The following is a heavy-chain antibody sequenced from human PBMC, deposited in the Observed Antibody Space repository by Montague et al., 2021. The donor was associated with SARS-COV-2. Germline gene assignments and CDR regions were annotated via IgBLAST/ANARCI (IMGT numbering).Heavy chain of an antibody. J-gene: IGHJ4*02. CDR1: GGSITSGGYY. D-gene: IGHD3-10*01. CDR3: VSSLRGNQFQFDY. V-gene: IGHV4-31*03. Sequence: TLSLTCSVSGGSITSGGYYWTWIRQRTGGDLVWLGYLYYNGMTHYSPSLKSRASFSLDTSKNQFSLTLTSATATDAALYFCVSSLRGNQFQFDYWGQGALVTVSS. CDR2: LYYNGMT.